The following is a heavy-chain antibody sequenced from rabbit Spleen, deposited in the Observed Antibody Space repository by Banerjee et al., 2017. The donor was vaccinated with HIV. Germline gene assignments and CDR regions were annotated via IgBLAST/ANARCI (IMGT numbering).Heavy chain of an antibody. CDR2: IDTSSVNT. J-gene: IGHJ2*01. Sequence: QEQLVESGGDLVKPEGSLTLTCKASGFDFSSSYYMCWVRQAPGKGLELIACIDTSSVNTADATWAKGRFTISKTSSTTVTLQMTSLTVADTATYFCARNYVNAFDPWGPGTLVTVS. CDR1: GFDFSSSYY. CDR3: ARNYVNAFDP. V-gene: IGHV1S45*01. D-gene: IGHD1-1*01.